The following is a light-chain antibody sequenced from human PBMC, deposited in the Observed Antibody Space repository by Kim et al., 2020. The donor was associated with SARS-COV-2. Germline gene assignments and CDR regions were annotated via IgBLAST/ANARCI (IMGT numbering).Light chain of an antibody. CDR2: GNH. CDR3: AAWDDRLNGPL. J-gene: IGLJ3*02. V-gene: IGLV1-44*01. Sequence: ELTQPPSASGTPGQRVIISCSGSNSNIGTNTVSWYQYLAGMAPKLLIYGNHQRPSGVPDRFSGSKSGTSASLAINGLQSEDEATFYCAAWDDRLNGPLFGGGTQLTIL. CDR1: NSNIGTNT.